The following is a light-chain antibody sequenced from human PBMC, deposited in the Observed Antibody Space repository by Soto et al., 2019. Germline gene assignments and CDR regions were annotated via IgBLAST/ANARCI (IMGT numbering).Light chain of an antibody. CDR3: QQYGHSPRT. Sequence: EIELTQSPGTLSLSPGERATLSCRASQSVADNYLAWYQQKPGQAPRLLIYAASRRATGIPYTFSGSGSGTDFTLTITRLEPEDFALYYCQQYGHSPRTFGQGTKVEIK. CDR2: AAS. V-gene: IGKV3-20*01. J-gene: IGKJ1*01. CDR1: QSVADNY.